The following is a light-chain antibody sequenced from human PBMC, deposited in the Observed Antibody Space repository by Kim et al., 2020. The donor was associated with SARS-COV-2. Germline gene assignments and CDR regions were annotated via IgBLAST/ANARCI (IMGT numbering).Light chain of an antibody. Sequence: IQLTQSPSSLSASVGDRVTITCRASQGITSALVWYQQKPGKAPNLLIYDASSLESGVPSRFSGSGSGTDFTLTISSLQPEYFATYFCQQLNNYPPTFGQGTKLEI. CDR3: QQLNNYPPT. CDR1: QGITSA. CDR2: DAS. J-gene: IGKJ2*01. V-gene: IGKV1D-13*01.